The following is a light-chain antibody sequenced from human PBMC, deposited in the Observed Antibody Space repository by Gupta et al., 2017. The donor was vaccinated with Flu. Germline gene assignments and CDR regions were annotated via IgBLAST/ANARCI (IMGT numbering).Light chain of an antibody. J-gene: IGLJ3*02. V-gene: IGLV2-14*01. CDR1: SSDVGGYNY. CDR3: SSYTSSSTRV. CDR2: EVS. Sequence: SALTQPASVSGSPGQSITISRTGTSSDVGGYNYVSWYQQHPGKAPKLMIYEVSKRPAGVATRFSGSKAGNTASLTISGRQEEDEADYYGSSYTSSSTRVFGGGTKLTVL.